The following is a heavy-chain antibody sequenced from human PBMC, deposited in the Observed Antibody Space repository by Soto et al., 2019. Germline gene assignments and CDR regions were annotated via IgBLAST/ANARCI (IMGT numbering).Heavy chain of an antibody. D-gene: IGHD3-22*01. V-gene: IGHV3-48*03. Sequence: GVSLRLSCAASGLPFRSYEMNWVRQAPGKGLEWVSYISSSGSTIYYADSVKGRFTISRDNAKNSLYLQMNSLRAEDTAVYYCARATYYDGSGYPPGYGLDGWGQGNNVT. J-gene: IGHJ6*02. CDR3: ARATYYDGSGYPPGYGLDG. CDR2: ISSSGSTI. CDR1: GLPFRSYE.